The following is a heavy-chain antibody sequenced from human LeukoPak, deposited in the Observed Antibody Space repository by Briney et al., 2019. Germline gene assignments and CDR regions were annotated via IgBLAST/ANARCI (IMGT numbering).Heavy chain of an antibody. CDR1: GFTFSDYG. CDR2: IWYDGSNK. J-gene: IGHJ4*02. CDR3: AKDRDYYDSSGYAGTDY. D-gene: IGHD3-22*01. Sequence: GGSLRLSCAASGFTFSDYGLHWVRQAPGKGLVWVALIWYDGSNKYYADSVKGRFTISRDNSKNTLYLQMNSLRAEDTAVYYCAKDRDYYDSSGYAGTDYWGQGTLVTVSS. V-gene: IGHV3-30*02.